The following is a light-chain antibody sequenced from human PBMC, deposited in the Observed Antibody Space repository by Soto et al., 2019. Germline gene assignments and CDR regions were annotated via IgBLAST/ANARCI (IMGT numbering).Light chain of an antibody. CDR3: QHYNSYSEA. J-gene: IGKJ1*01. Sequence: DIQMTRSPSTLSGSVGDRVTMNSRASQTISSWLAWYQQKPGKAPKLLIYKASTLKSGVPSRFSGSGSGTEFTLTISSLQPDDFATYYCQHYNSYSEAFGQGTKVDIK. CDR2: KAS. CDR1: QTISSW. V-gene: IGKV1-5*03.